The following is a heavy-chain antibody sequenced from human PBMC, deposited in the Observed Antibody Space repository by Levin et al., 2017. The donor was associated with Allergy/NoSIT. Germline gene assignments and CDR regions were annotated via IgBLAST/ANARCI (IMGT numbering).Heavy chain of an antibody. V-gene: IGHV4-39*01. CDR3: ARQRIVVVPAASSGWFDP. Sequence: SETLSLTCTVSGGSISSSTYYWGWIRQPPGKGLDWIGNIYYSGSTYYNPSLKSRVTISVDTSKSQFSLKLSSVTAADTAVYYCARQRIVVVPAASSGWFDPWGQGTLVIVSS. D-gene: IGHD2-2*01. CDR2: IYYSGST. J-gene: IGHJ5*02. CDR1: GGSISSSTYY.